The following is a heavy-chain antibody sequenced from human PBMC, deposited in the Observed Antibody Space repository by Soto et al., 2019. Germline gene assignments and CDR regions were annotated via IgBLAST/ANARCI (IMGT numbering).Heavy chain of an antibody. D-gene: IGHD4-4*01. J-gene: IGHJ3*02. Sequence: QPGGCMRLSSAACGGSFTIYAMSWVCQTNGKGLEWASAIRGSGGSTYYADSVKRRFTLSRDNTKNTLYLQMNSLRAEDTAVYYCAKDALRPSYYSGLGIWGQQTMCTVSS. CDR2: IRGSGGST. CDR3: AKDALRPSYYSGLGI. CDR1: GGSFTIYA. V-gene: IGHV3-23*01.